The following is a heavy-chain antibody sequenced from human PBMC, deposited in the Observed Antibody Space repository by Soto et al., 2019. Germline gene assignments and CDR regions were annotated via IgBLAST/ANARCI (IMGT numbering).Heavy chain of an antibody. CDR1: GFTFSRYW. Sequence: EVQLVESGGGVVQPGGSLRLSCAASGFTFSRYWMHWVRQVPGKGLVWVSRTNEDGTITNYADSVQGRFTISRDNAKNTLYLQMNSLRGEDTAVYYCASDLRGQQGFWGQGTVVTVTS. CDR3: ASDLRGQQGF. J-gene: IGHJ4*02. CDR2: TNEDGTIT. D-gene: IGHD6-13*01. V-gene: IGHV3-74*01.